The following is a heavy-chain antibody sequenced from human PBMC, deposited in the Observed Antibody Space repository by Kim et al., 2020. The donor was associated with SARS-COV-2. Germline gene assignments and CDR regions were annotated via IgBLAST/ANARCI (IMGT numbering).Heavy chain of an antibody. D-gene: IGHD3-10*01. CDR1: GFTFSSYA. V-gene: IGHV3-23*01. CDR2: LSGSGDNT. CDR3: AKDRWFGDQKGYFDS. Sequence: GGSLRLSCAASGFTFSSYAMSWVRQAPGKGLEWVSTLSGSGDNTYYADSVKGRFTISRDNSKNTLYLQMNSLRAEDTAVYYCAKDRWFGDQKGYFDSWGQGTLVTVSS. J-gene: IGHJ4*02.